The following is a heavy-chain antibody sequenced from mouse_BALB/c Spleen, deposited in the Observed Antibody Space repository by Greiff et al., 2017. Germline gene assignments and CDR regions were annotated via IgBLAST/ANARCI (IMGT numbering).Heavy chain of an antibody. CDR1: GFTFTDYY. CDR3: ARDSLAMDY. CDR2: IRNKANGYTT. V-gene: IGHV7-3*02. Sequence: EVQLMESGGGLVQPGGSLRLSCATSGFTFTDYYMGWVRQPPGKALEWLGFIRNKANGYTTEYSASVKGRFTISRDNSQSILYLQMNTLRAEDSATYYCARDSLAMDYWGQGTSVTVSS. J-gene: IGHJ4*01.